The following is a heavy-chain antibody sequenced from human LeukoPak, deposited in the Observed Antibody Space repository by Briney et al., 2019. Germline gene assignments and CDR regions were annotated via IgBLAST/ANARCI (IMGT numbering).Heavy chain of an antibody. CDR1: GFTFSSYA. J-gene: IGHJ4*02. CDR2: ISYDGSNK. V-gene: IGHV3-30-3*01. Sequence: GGSLRLSCAASGFTFSSYAMSWVRQAPGKGLEWVAVISYDGSNKYYAGSVKGRFTISRDNSKNMLYLQMNSLRAEDTAVYYCATPLDYWGQGTLVTVSS. CDR3: ATPLDY.